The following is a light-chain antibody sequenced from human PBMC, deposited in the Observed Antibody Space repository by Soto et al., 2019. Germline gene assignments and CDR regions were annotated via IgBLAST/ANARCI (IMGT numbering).Light chain of an antibody. Sequence: QSVLTQPASVSGSPGQSIAISCTGTSSDVGGYNSVSWYQQHPGKAPKLLIYDVSNRPSGVSNRFSGSQSGNTASLTISGLQAEDEADYYCSSYATGGSYVFGTGTKVTVL. CDR2: DVS. J-gene: IGLJ1*01. CDR1: SSDVGGYNS. CDR3: SSYATGGSYV. V-gene: IGLV2-14*01.